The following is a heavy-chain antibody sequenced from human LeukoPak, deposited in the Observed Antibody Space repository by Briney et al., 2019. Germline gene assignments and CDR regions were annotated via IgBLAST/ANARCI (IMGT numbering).Heavy chain of an antibody. J-gene: IGHJ6*03. Sequence: GGSLRLSCEASGSGFTFSNFALSWVRQAPGKGLEWGAGISGSGYYTYYADSVKGRFTISRDNSKTTLYIQMNSLRAEDTAVYYCAKDGSWGDYYFYFYMAVWGKGTTVTVSS. CDR1: GSGFTFSNFA. CDR2: ISGSGYYT. V-gene: IGHV3-23*01. CDR3: AKDGSWGDYYFYFYMAV. D-gene: IGHD3-16*01.